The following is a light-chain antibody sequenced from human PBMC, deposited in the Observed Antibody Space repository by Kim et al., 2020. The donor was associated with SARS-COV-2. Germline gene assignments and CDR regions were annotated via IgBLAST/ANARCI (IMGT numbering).Light chain of an antibody. V-gene: IGLV3-19*02. CDR1: SLSSYY. CDR2: AKN. Sequence: SSELTQDPAVSVALGQTVRITCQGDSLSSYYASWYQQKPGQAPVRVIYAKNNRPSGIPDRFSGSSSGNTASLTITGAQAEDEADYCCNSWHSSGNHPVFGTGAKVAVL. J-gene: IGLJ1*01. CDR3: NSWHSSGNHPV.